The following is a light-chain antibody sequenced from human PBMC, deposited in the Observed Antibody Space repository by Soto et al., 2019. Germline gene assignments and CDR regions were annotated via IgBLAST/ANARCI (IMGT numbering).Light chain of an antibody. CDR2: GAS. J-gene: IGKJ5*01. V-gene: IGKV3-20*01. CDR3: QQYGSSPPIT. CDR1: QSVSSSC. Sequence: SGWTQSAGTLSLYPGERDTLSGRAFQSVSSSCLAWYQQKPGQAPRLLIYGASSRATGIPDRFSGSGSGTDFTLTISRLEPEDFAVYYCQQYGSSPPITFGQGTRLETK.